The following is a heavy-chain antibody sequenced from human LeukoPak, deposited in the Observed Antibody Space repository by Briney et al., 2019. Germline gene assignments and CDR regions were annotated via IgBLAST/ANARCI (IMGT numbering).Heavy chain of an antibody. Sequence: ASVKVSCKASGYTFSNYGITWVRQAPGQGLEWMGWISAYNGNTNYAQNFQGRVTLTTDTSTNTAYMELRSLRSDDTAVYYCARGSPPRVYYDRSGYYSYYFDYWGQGTLVTVSS. D-gene: IGHD3-22*01. CDR1: GYTFSNYG. V-gene: IGHV1-18*01. CDR2: ISAYNGNT. J-gene: IGHJ4*02. CDR3: ARGSPPRVYYDRSGYYSYYFDY.